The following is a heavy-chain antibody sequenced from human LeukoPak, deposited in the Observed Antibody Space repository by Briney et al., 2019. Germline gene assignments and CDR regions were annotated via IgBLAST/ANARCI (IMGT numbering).Heavy chain of an antibody. Sequence: GASVKVSCKASGYTFTSYGISWVRQAPGQGLEWMGWISAYNGNTNYAQKLQGRVTMTTDTSTSTAYMELRSLRSDDTAVYYCARARSYDFWSGYYHFDYWGQGTLVTVSS. CDR1: GYTFTSYG. D-gene: IGHD3-3*01. CDR3: ARARSYDFWSGYYHFDY. J-gene: IGHJ4*02. V-gene: IGHV1-18*01. CDR2: ISAYNGNT.